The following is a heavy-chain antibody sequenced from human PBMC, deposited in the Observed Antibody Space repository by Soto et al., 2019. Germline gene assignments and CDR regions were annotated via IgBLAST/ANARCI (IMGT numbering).Heavy chain of an antibody. Sequence: SETLSLTCAVYGGSFSGYYWSWIRQPPGKGLEWIGEINHSGSTSYNPSLKSRVTISVDTSKNQFSLKLSSVTAADTAVYYCARGRGLRYGYYYYGMDVWGQGTTVTVSS. CDR1: GGSFSGYY. CDR3: ARGRGLRYGYYYYGMDV. J-gene: IGHJ6*02. D-gene: IGHD3-9*01. CDR2: INHSGST. V-gene: IGHV4-34*01.